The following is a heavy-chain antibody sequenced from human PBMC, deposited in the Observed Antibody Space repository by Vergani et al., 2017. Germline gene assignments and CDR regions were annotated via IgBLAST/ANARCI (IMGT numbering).Heavy chain of an antibody. CDR3: ARFLTGTTIYYYYGMDV. CDR2: IHNRGKT. J-gene: IGHJ6*02. CDR1: GYSIGSGFY. D-gene: IGHD1-20*01. V-gene: IGHV4-38-2*01. Sequence: QVRLEESGPGLVKPSETLSLTCSVSGYSIGSGFYWAWIRQSPGEGLQWLTSIHNRGKTYHNPSLKCRVSVSLDTSKNRFSLNLTSVTATDTAVYYCARFLTGTTIYYYYGMDVWGQGTTVTVSS.